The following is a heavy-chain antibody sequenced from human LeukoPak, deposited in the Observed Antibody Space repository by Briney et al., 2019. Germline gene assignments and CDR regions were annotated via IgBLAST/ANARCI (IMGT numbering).Heavy chain of an antibody. Sequence: SVKVSCKASGGTFSSYAISWVRQAPGQGLEWMGGIIPIFGTANYAQKFQGRVTITADESTSTAYMELSSLRSEDTAVYYCARDQTRIAAAGGFDYWGQGTLVTVSS. CDR3: ARDQTRIAAAGGFDY. CDR2: IIPIFGTA. CDR1: GGTFSSYA. J-gene: IGHJ4*02. V-gene: IGHV1-69*01. D-gene: IGHD6-13*01.